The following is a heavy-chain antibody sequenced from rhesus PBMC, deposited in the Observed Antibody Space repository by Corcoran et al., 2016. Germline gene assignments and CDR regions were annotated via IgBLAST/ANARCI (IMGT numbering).Heavy chain of an antibody. Sequence: QLQLQESGPGLVKPSETLSVTCAVSGGSISSSYWSWIRQAPGKGLEWIGYIYGGGSSTTYNPSLKSRVTLSVDTSKNQLCLKLSSVTTADTAVYYCARARFCGSSYVAYFDYWGQGVLVTVSS. CDR3: ARARFCGSSYVAYFDY. D-gene: IGHD4-29*01. CDR1: GGSISSSY. CDR2: IYGGGSST. V-gene: IGHV4-169*01. J-gene: IGHJ4*01.